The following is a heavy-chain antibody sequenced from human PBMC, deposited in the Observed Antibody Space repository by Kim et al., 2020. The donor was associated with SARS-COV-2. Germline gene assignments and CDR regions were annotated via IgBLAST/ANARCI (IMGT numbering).Heavy chain of an antibody. J-gene: IGHJ6*02. V-gene: IGHV3-23*03. CDR1: GFTFSSYA. Sequence: GGSLRLSCAASGFTFSSYAMSWVRQAPGKGLEWVSVIYSGGSSTYYADSVKGRFTISRDNSKNTLYLQMNSLRAEDTAVYYCAKDIDDQGMVATYGMDVWGQGTTVTVSS. CDR3: AKDIDDQGMVATYGMDV. D-gene: IGHD5-12*01. CDR2: IYSGGSST.